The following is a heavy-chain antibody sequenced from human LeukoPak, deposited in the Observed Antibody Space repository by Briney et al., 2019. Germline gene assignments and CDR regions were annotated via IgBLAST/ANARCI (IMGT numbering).Heavy chain of an antibody. CDR2: ISAYNGNT. D-gene: IGHD1-26*01. Sequence: ASVKVSCKASGGTFSNYAISWVRQAPGQGLEWMGWISAYNGNTNYAQKLQGRVTMTTDTSTSTAYMELRSLRSNDTAVYYCARDPMGGSYVYFDYWGQGTLVTVSS. V-gene: IGHV1-18*01. J-gene: IGHJ4*02. CDR3: ARDPMGGSYVYFDY. CDR1: GGTFSNYA.